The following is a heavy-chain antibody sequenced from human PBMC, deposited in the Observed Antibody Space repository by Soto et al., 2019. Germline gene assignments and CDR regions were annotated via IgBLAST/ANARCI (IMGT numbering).Heavy chain of an antibody. J-gene: IGHJ6*02. V-gene: IGHV1-69*12. CDR3: ATQGLPNYYYSGMDV. CDR1: GGTFSSYG. CDR2: IIPIFGTA. Sequence: QVQLVQSGAEVKKPGSSVKVSCKASGGTFSSYGISWVRQAPGQGLEWMGGIIPIFGTADYTQKFQGRVTIIAAESTSTAYMELGSLRSEDTAVYYCATQGLPNYYYSGMDVWGQGTTVTVSS.